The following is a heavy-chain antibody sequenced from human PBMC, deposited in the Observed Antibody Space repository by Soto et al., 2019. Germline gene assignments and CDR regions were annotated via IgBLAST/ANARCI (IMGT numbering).Heavy chain of an antibody. CDR2: ISHDRTNR. V-gene: IGHV3-30-3*01. Sequence: GGSLRLSCAASGFAFNIYAIHWVRQAPGPGLEWVAVISHDRTNRYYTDSVRGRFTISRDNSKNTGYLEMDSLRADDTAVEYCARSSGVPNPDFDYWGQGTLVTVSS. D-gene: IGHD3-3*01. CDR1: GFAFNIYA. J-gene: IGHJ4*02. CDR3: ARSSGVPNPDFDY.